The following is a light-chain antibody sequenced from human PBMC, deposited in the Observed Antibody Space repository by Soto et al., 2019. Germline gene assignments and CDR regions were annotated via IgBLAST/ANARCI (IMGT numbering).Light chain of an antibody. V-gene: IGKV1-5*01. CDR2: GAS. Sequence: DIQLTQSPPTLSASVGDRVTITCRASQSIRYYLAWYQQMPGKAPKLLIYGASSLQSGVTSRFSGSGSGTEFTLTISSLQPDDFATSFCQHHNSYSQTFGQGTKVEIK. CDR3: QHHNSYSQT. J-gene: IGKJ1*01. CDR1: QSIRYY.